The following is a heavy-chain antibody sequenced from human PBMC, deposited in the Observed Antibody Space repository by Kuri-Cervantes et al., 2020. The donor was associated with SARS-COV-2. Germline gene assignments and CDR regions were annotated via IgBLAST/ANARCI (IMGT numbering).Heavy chain of an antibody. CDR1: GYTFSGGYY. CDR3: ARGMVRGVIQYYYYGMDV. CDR2: ITPNSGGT. D-gene: IGHD3-10*01. J-gene: IGHJ6*02. V-gene: IGHV1-2*04. Sequence: ASVKVSCKASGYTFSGGYYMYWVRQAPGQGLEWMGWITPNSGGTNYAQKFQGWVTMTRDTSISTAYMELSRLRSDDTAVYYCARGMVRGVIQYYYYGMDVWGQGTTVTVSS.